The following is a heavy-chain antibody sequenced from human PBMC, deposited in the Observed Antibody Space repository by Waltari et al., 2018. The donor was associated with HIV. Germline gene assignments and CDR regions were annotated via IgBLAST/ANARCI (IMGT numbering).Heavy chain of an antibody. CDR2: FSLDGDRI. CDR1: GFTFDKYA. CDR3: GKDLTPGGLDV. Sequence: EVQLVESGGGLVQPGGSLRLSCAVSGFTFDKYAMHWVRQVPGKGREVVSGFSLDGDRIDYADAVKGRFTVSRDNAKNSLYLQMNSLRVEDTALYYCGKDLTPGGLDVWGQGTTVIVSS. V-gene: IGHV3-9*01. J-gene: IGHJ6*02.